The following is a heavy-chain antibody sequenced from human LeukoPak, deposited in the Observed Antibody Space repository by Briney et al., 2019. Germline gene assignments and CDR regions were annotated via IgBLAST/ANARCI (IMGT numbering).Heavy chain of an antibody. CDR1: GFTLSYYS. J-gene: IGHJ3*02. D-gene: IGHD1-1*01. Sequence: PGGSLRLSCAASGFTLSYYSMEWVRQAPGEGPEWVSHLSRSTTTIYYADSVKGRFTISRDNAKNSLYLQMNSLRADDTAVYYCARVLLERPGIDSFDIWGRGTMVTVSS. V-gene: IGHV3-48*01. CDR3: ARVLLERPGIDSFDI. CDR2: LSRSTTTI.